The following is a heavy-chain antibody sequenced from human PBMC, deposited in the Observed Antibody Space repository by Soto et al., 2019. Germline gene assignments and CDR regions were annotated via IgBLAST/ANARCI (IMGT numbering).Heavy chain of an antibody. Sequence: EVQLVESGGGLVQPGRSLRLSCAASAFTFDHYAMHWVRQAPGKGLEWVSCVSWNSDNIFYADSVKGRFTISRDSAKNSLYVQMNSLRPEDTAFYYGGKGNSTSCFSPVDYWGQGTRVTVSA. D-gene: IGHD2-2*01. CDR3: GKGNSTSCFSPVDY. CDR2: VSWNSDNI. CDR1: AFTFDHYA. V-gene: IGHV3-9*01. J-gene: IGHJ4*02.